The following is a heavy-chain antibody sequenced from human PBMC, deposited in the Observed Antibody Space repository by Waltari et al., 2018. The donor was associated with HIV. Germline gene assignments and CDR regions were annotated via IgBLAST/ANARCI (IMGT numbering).Heavy chain of an antibody. CDR3: ARARRIAARSGYDWLDP. Sequence: QVQLVQSGAEVKKTGASVKGACKASGYSFTTYDINWVRQETGQGLEWMGWMKPNRSKTGAALKLQGKVARTRNTSISTAYMELSSLGSEDTAVYYCARARRIAARSGYDWLDPWGQGTLVTVSS. CDR1: GYSFTTYD. D-gene: IGHD6-6*01. J-gene: IGHJ5*02. CDR2: MKPNRSKT. V-gene: IGHV1-8*01.